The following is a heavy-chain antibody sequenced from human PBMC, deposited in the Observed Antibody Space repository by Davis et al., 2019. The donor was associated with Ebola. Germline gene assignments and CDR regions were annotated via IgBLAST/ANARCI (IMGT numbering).Heavy chain of an antibody. CDR3: ATEPSHTRGRFLDSATFNI. D-gene: IGHD3-3*01. J-gene: IGHJ3*02. Sequence: GGSLRLSCAASGFTFSSYAMNWVRQAPGKGLEWVAVISYDGRNKYYADSVKGRFTISRDNSKNTVYLQMNSLRAEDTAVYYCATEPSHTRGRFLDSATFNIWGQGTMVTVSS. V-gene: IGHV3-30*03. CDR1: GFTFSSYA. CDR2: ISYDGRNK.